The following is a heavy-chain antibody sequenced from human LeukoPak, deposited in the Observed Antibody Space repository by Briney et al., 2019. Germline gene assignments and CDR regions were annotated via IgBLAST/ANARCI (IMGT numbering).Heavy chain of an antibody. V-gene: IGHV1-69*05. J-gene: IGHJ4*02. CDR3: ARGAGHYGSGSYYLGY. D-gene: IGHD3-10*01. CDR1: GGTFSSYA. Sequence: GASVKVSCKASGGTFSSYAISWVRQAPGQGLEWMGGIIPIFGTANYAQKFQGRVTITTDESTSTAYMELSSLRSEDTAVYYCARGAGHYGSGSYYLGYWGQGTLVTVSS. CDR2: IIPIFGTA.